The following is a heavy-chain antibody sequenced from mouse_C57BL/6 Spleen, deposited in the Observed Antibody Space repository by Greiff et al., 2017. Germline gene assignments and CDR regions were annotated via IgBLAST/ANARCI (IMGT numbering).Heavy chain of an antibody. D-gene: IGHD1-1*01. V-gene: IGHV14-3*01. Sequence: VQLQQSVAELVRPGASVKLSCTASGFNIKNTYMHWVKQRPEQGLEWIGRIDPANGHTKYAPKFQGQATITADTSSNTAYLHLSILTSEDTTIYDSSRGTGVAKDYWGQGTTLTVSS. J-gene: IGHJ2*01. CDR2: IDPANGHT. CDR1: GFNIKNTY. CDR3: SRGTGVAKDY.